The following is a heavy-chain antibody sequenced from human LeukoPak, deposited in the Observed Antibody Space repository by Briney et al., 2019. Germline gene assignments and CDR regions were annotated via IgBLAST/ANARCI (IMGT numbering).Heavy chain of an antibody. D-gene: IGHD6-19*01. CDR3: ARDPDTSGWSTFES. Sequence: GGSLRLSCAASGFTFSNYWMHWVRQAPGKGLVWISRIRGDGSSTSYADSVKGRFTISRDNAKNTLYLQMNSLSAEDTAVYYCARDPDTSGWSTFESWGQGTLVTVSS. J-gene: IGHJ4*02. V-gene: IGHV3-74*01. CDR2: IRGDGSST. CDR1: GFTFSNYW.